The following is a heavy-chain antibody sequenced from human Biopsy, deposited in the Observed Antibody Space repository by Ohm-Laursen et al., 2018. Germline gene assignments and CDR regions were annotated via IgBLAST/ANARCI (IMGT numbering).Heavy chain of an antibody. V-gene: IGHV3-33*01. J-gene: IGHJ4*02. CDR2: IWHDGRNK. CDR3: ARGPSGVATIG. CDR1: VFNFGNYL. D-gene: IGHD5-24*01. Sequence: SLRLSCAACVFNFGNYLMPWVRQAPGKGLEWVAAIWHDGRNKQYADSVKGRVTISRDSSKNTLYLQMNSLRVEDTAVYYCARGPSGVATIGRGQGTLVTVSS.